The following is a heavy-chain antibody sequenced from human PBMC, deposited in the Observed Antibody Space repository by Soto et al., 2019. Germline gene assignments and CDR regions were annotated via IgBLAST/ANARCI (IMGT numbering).Heavy chain of an antibody. D-gene: IGHD3-22*01. CDR3: ARDRITMIRNYYYGMDV. Sequence: ASVKVSCKASGYSFTNYGISWVRQAPGQGLEWMGWINVYNGNTKYAQKVQGRVTMTTDTSTSTAYMELRSLRSDDTAVYYCARDRITMIRNYYYGMDVWGQGTTVTVSS. CDR2: INVYNGNT. J-gene: IGHJ6*02. CDR1: GYSFTNYG. V-gene: IGHV1-18*01.